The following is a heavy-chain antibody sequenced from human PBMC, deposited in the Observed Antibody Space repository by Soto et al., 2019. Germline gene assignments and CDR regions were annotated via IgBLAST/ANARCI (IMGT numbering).Heavy chain of an antibody. V-gene: IGHV4-30-4*01. CDR3: ARGYSGYDFVEDWFDP. Sequence: TSETLSLTCTVSGGSISSGDYYWSWIRQPPGKGLEWIGYIYYSGSTYYNPSLKSRVTISVDTSKNQFSLKLSSVTAADTAVYYCARGYSGYDFVEDWFDPWGQGTLVTVSS. D-gene: IGHD5-12*01. CDR1: GGSISSGDYY. CDR2: IYYSGST. J-gene: IGHJ5*02.